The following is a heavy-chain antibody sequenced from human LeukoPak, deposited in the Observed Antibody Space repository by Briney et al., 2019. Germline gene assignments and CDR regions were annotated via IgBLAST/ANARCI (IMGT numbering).Heavy chain of an antibody. V-gene: IGHV4-39*01. CDR2: IYYSGST. J-gene: IGHJ4*02. CDR1: GGSISSSSYY. Sequence: PSETLSLTCTVSGGSISSSSYYWGWIRQPPGKGLEWIGSIYYSGSTYYNPSLKSRVTISVDTSKNQFSLKLSSVTAADTAVYYCARTGTRYSSSEEFDYWGQGTLVTVSS. CDR3: ARTGTRYSSSEEFDY. D-gene: IGHD6-13*01.